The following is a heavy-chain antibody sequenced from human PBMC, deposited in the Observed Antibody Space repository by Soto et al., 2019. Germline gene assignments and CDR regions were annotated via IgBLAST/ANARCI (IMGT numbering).Heavy chain of an antibody. Sequence: DVHLVETGGELIQPGGSLRLSCAASGFTVSSKYMGWVRQAPGKGLEWVSVIWSAGLIYYADSVRGRFTISRDISKNILYLEMTSLRADDTAVYYCAREAPMDVWGRGTTVTVSS. CDR2: IWSAGLI. V-gene: IGHV3-53*02. CDR3: AREAPMDV. CDR1: GFTVSSKY. J-gene: IGHJ6*02.